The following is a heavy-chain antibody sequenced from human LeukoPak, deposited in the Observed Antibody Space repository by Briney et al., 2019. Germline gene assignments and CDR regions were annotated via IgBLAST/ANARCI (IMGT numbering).Heavy chain of an antibody. CDR3: ARQEDSSGWYWGGNWFDH. D-gene: IGHD6-19*01. V-gene: IGHV5-51*01. CDR2: IYPGDADT. Sequence: GESLKISVKGSGYSFTSYGSGWVRQMPGKGLDWRGIIYPGDADTRYSPSCQGQFTISADKSSSTAYLQWSSLKASDTAMYYCARQEDSSGWYWGGNWFDHWGQGTLVTVSS. CDR1: GYSFTSYG. J-gene: IGHJ5*02.